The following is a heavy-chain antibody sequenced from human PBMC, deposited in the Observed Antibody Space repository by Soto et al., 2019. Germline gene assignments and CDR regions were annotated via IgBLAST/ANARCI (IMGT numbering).Heavy chain of an antibody. J-gene: IGHJ4*02. CDR1: GGSFSCYC. D-gene: IGHD1-26*01. V-gene: IGHV4-34*01. CDR2: INYSGST. CDR3: AKLGASDY. Sequence: SETLSVTCGVYGGSFSCYCWSWIRQPPEKGLEWIGEINYSGSTNYNPSLKSRVTISVDRTRSHFSLTLRSVTAADTAVYYCAKLGASDYWGPGTLVTVSS.